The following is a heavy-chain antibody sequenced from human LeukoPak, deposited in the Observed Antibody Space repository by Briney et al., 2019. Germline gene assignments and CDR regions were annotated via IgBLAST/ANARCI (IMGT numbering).Heavy chain of an antibody. Sequence: SVKVSCTASGGTFSSYAISWVRQAPGQGLEWMGRIIPILGIANYAQKFQGRVTITADKSTSTAYMELSSLRSEDTAVYYCARLLDFFSPLGMDVWGQGTTVTVSS. CDR2: IIPILGIA. CDR1: GGTFSSYA. J-gene: IGHJ6*02. D-gene: IGHD3-3*01. V-gene: IGHV1-69*04. CDR3: ARLLDFFSPLGMDV.